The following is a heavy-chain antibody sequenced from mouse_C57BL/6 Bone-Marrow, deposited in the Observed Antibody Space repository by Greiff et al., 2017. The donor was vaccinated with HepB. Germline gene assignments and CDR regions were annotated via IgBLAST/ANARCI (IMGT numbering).Heavy chain of an antibody. CDR2: FHPYNDDT. J-gene: IGHJ2*01. CDR3: ARRVEAGTRGFDY. Sequence: QVHVKQSGAELVTPGASVKMSCKASGYPFTTYPIEWMKQNHGKSLEWIGNFHPYNDDTKYNDKFKGKATLTVEKSSSTVYLELSRLTSDDSAVYYCARRVEAGTRGFDYWGQGTTLTVSS. D-gene: IGHD4-1*01. V-gene: IGHV1-47*01. CDR1: GYPFTTYP.